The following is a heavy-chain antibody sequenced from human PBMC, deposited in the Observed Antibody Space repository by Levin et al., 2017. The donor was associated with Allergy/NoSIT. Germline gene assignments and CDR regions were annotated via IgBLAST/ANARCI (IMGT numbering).Heavy chain of an antibody. J-gene: IGHJ4*02. Sequence: GGSLRLSCAASGFTFSTHSMNWVRQAPGKGLEWVSYISSSSSTVYYADSVKGRFTISRDNAKNSLYLQMNSLRDDDTAVYYCARDRYSGGLADYWGQGTLVTVSS. D-gene: IGHD1-26*01. CDR1: GFTFSTHS. CDR3: ARDRYSGGLADY. V-gene: IGHV3-48*02. CDR2: ISSSSSTV.